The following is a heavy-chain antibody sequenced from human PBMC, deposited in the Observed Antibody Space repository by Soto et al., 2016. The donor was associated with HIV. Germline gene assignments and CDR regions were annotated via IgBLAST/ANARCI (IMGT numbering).Heavy chain of an antibody. CDR1: GFTFNNYV. Sequence: EVQLLESGGGLVQPGGSLKLSCAASGFTFNNYVMSWVRQAPGKGLDWIGNTYYTDSVKGRFTISRDNSKNTVYLQMNSLRAEDTAIYYCVKEEYVTMTVVANYFEYWARESWSPSLQ. V-gene: IGHV3-23*01. D-gene: IGHD3-22*01. CDR2: GNT. J-gene: IGHJ4*02. CDR3: VKEEYVTMTVVANYFEY.